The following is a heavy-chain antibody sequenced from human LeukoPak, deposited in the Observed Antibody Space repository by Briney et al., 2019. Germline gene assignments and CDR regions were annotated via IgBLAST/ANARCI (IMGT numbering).Heavy chain of an antibody. Sequence: GGSLSLSCAASGFTSSSYAMGWVRQAPGKGLEWVSVISGDGGTTFYADSVKGRFTISRDNSNNTLYLQMNSLRAEDTAVYYCARVRGSYCMDNWGQGTLVTVSS. CDR2: ISGDGGTT. CDR1: GFTSSSYA. CDR3: ARVRGSYCMDN. V-gene: IGHV3-23*01. J-gene: IGHJ4*02. D-gene: IGHD1-26*01.